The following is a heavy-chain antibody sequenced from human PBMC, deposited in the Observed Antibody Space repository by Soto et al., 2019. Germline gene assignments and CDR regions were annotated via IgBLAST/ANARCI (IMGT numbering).Heavy chain of an antibody. Sequence: GGSLRLSCAASGFTFDDYTMHWVRQAPGKGLEWVSLISWDGGSTYYADSVKGRFTISRDNSKNSLYLQMNSLRTEDTALYYCAKGGRYYDYVWGSYRFHDAFDIWGQGTMVTVSS. CDR1: GFTFDDYT. V-gene: IGHV3-43*01. CDR3: AKGGRYYDYVWGSYRFHDAFDI. J-gene: IGHJ3*02. D-gene: IGHD3-16*02. CDR2: ISWDGGST.